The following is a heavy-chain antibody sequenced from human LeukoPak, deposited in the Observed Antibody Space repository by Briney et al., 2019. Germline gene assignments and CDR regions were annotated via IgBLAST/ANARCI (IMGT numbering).Heavy chain of an antibody. CDR2: IFHSGNS. J-gene: IGHJ4*02. Sequence: SETLSLTCAVSAYSISSGYYWGWIRQPPGKGLEWIGSIFHSGNSYYNPSLKSRVTMSVDTSKNQFSLNLSSMTAADTAVYYCARGGMATILFDYWGQGTLVTVSS. CDR1: AYSISSGYY. V-gene: IGHV4-38-2*01. CDR3: ARGGMATILFDY. D-gene: IGHD5-24*01.